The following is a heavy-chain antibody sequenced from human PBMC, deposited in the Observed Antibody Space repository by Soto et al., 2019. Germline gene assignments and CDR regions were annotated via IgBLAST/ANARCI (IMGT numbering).Heavy chain of an antibody. Sequence: GSLRLSCAASGFTIRTYTMNWVRQAPGKGLEWISCISGSSSATYYADSVKGRFTISRDSAENSLYLQMNSLRPEDTAMYYCARAAILDSWGQGTLVT. V-gene: IGHV3-48*01. D-gene: IGHD2-2*01. J-gene: IGHJ4*02. CDR3: ARAAILDS. CDR1: GFTIRTYT. CDR2: ISGSSSAT.